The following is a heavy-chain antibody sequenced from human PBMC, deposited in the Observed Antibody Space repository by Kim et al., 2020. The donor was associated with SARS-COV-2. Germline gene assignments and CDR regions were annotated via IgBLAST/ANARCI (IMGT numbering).Heavy chain of an antibody. CDR2: MNPNSGNT. D-gene: IGHD6-13*01. J-gene: IGHJ4*02. Sequence: ASVKVSCKASGYTFTSYDINWVRQATGQGLEWMGWMNPNSGNTGYAQKFQGRVTMTRNTSISTAYMELSSLRSEDTAVYYWAREGGLAAAGTGSDYCGQGTLVTVSS. V-gene: IGHV1-8*01. CDR1: GYTFTSYD. CDR3: AREGGLAAAGTGSDY.